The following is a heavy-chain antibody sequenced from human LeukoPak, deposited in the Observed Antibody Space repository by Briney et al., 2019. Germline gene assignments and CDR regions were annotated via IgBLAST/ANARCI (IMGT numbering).Heavy chain of an antibody. D-gene: IGHD1-26*01. V-gene: IGHV1-2*06. CDR1: GYTFTGYY. CDR2: INPNSGGT. CDR3: ASLGRGSYSSDFDY. J-gene: IGHJ4*02. Sequence: ASVKVSCKASGYTFTGYYMHLVRQAPGQGLGWMGLINPNSGGTNYAQKFQGRVTMTRDTSISTAYMELSRLRSDDTAVYYCASLGRGSYSSDFDYWGQGTLVTVSS.